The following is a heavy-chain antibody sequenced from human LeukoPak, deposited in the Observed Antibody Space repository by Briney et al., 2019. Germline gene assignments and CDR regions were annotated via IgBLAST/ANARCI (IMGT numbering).Heavy chain of an antibody. CDR1: GYTFTDYA. D-gene: IGHD5-24*01. CDR2: INAGNGNT. CDR3: ARGRWSATTASYYLDF. Sequence: ASVKVSCKASGYTFTDYAINWVRQAPGQRLEWMGWINAGNGNTRYSQRFQGRVTITRDTSASTAYMELSSLTSEDTAVYYCARGRWSATTASYYLDFWGQGTLVTVSS. J-gene: IGHJ4*02. V-gene: IGHV1-3*01.